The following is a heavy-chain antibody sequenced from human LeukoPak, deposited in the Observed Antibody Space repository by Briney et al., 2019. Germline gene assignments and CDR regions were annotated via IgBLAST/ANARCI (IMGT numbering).Heavy chain of an antibody. V-gene: IGHV1-46*01. J-gene: IGHJ4*02. CDR2: INPSGGST. D-gene: IGHD3-22*01. Sequence: ASVKVSCKASGYTLTSYYLYWVRQAPGQGLEWMGVINPSGGSTTSAQKFQGRVTMTRDTSTSTVYMELRSLRSEDTAVYYCARGPGPADDGGGYCFDYWGQGTPVTVSS. CDR3: ARGPGPADDGGGYCFDY. CDR1: GYTLTSYY.